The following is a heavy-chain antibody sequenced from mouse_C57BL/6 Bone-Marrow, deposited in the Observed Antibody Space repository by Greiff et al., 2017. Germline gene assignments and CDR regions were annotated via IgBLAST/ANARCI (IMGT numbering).Heavy chain of an antibody. D-gene: IGHD2-1*01. CDR3: ARCGNYPYAMDY. V-gene: IGHV1-50*01. Sequence: QVQLQQPGAELVKPGASVKLSCKASGYTFTSYWMQWVKQRPGQGLEWIGEIDPSDSYTNYNQKFKGKATLTVDTSSSPAYMQLSSLTSEDSAVYYCARCGNYPYAMDYWGQGTSVTVSS. CDR2: IDPSDSYT. J-gene: IGHJ4*01. CDR1: GYTFTSYW.